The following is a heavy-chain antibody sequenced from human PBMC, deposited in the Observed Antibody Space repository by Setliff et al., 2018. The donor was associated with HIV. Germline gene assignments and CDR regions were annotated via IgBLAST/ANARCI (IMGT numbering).Heavy chain of an antibody. J-gene: IGHJ5*02. CDR3: ARAPSSYSGSFGWFDP. CDR1: GGSTSSGTDH. CDR2: NSYSGRT. D-gene: IGHD1-26*01. Sequence: PSETLSLTCTVSGGSTSSGTDHWNGFRQHPREGLEWIGYNSYSGRTNQNPSLKSRVTISLDTSKNQFSLKLSSVTAADTAVYYCARAPSSYSGSFGWFDPWGQGTLVTVSS. V-gene: IGHV4-31*03.